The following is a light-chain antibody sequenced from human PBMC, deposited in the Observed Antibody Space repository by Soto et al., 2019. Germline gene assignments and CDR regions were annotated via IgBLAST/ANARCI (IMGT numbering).Light chain of an antibody. J-gene: IGKJ1*01. V-gene: IGKV1-5*03. CDR1: QTISSW. CDR3: QQYNYYSRT. CDR2: KAA. Sequence: DIQMTKSPSTLSGTVRDRVTITCRASQTISSWLAWYQQKPGKAPKLLIYKAASLESGIPSRFSGSGSGTEFTLTISSLQPDDFATYYCQQYNYYSRTFGQGTKVDIK.